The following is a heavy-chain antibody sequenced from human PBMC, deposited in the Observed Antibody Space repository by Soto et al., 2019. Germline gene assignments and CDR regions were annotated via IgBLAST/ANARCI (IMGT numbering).Heavy chain of an antibody. V-gene: IGHV6-1*01. Sequence: SQTLSLTCAISGDSVSSNSVAWNWIRQSPSRGLEWLGRTYYRSKWYYAYAVSVKSRITINPDTSRNQFSLQLNSVTPEDTAVYYCARGYNYGYDYWGQGTLVTVSS. J-gene: IGHJ4*02. D-gene: IGHD5-18*01. CDR2: TYYRSKWYY. CDR3: ARGYNYGYDY. CDR1: GDSVSSNSVA.